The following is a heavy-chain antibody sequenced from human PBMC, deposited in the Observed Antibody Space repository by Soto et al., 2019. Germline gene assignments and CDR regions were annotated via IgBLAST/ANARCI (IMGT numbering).Heavy chain of an antibody. CDR2: IHYSGIT. V-gene: IGHV4-30-4*01. J-gene: IGHJ4*02. Sequence: QVQLQESGPGLVKPSQTLSLTCTVSGDSISSGDYFWSWVRQPPGKGLEWIGHIHYSGITYYNPSLKSRITISVDTSRSQFSLKLSSVTAADTAVYYCARAGYGVVRLPFNYCGQGTLVTVSS. CDR3: ARAGYGVVRLPFNY. D-gene: IGHD3-10*01. CDR1: GDSISSGDYF.